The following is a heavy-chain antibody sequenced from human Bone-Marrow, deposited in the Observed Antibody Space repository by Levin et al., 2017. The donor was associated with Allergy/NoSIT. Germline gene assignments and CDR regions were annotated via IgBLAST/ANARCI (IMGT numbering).Heavy chain of an antibody. Sequence: ASETLSLTCAVYGGSFSGYYWSWIRQPPGKGLEWIGEINHSGSTNYNPSLKSRVTISVDTSKNQFSLKLSSVTAADTAVYYCARAGDHMSTEFDYWGQGTLVTVSS. CDR3: ARAGDHMSTEFDY. D-gene: IGHD3-16*01. CDR2: INHSGST. CDR1: GGSFSGYY. J-gene: IGHJ4*02. V-gene: IGHV4-34*01.